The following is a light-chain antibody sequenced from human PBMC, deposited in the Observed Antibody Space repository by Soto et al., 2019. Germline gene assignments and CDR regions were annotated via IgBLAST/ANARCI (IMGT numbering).Light chain of an antibody. Sequence: EIVLTQSPAPLSLSPVEIALLSFCASQTVSSNYLAWCQQRPGQAPRLLIYGASTRAAGIPDRFSGSGSGTDFTLTITRLEPEDSAVYFCQQYTGPPTTFGQGTKVDI. CDR2: GAS. J-gene: IGKJ1*01. CDR1: QTVSSNY. V-gene: IGKV3-20*01. CDR3: QQYTGPPTT.